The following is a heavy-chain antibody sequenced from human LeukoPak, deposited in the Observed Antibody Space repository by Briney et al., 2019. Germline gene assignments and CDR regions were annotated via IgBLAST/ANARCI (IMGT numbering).Heavy chain of an antibody. V-gene: IGHV3-9*01. CDR3: AKEGYYGSGSFPDY. D-gene: IGHD3-10*01. CDR1: GFTFDDYA. J-gene: IGHJ4*02. Sequence: GGSLRLSCAASGFTFDDYAMHWVRQAPGKGLEWVSGISWNSGSIGYADSVKGRFTISRDNAKNSLYLQMNSLRAEDTALYYCAKEGYYGSGSFPDYWGQGTLVTVSS. CDR2: ISWNSGSI.